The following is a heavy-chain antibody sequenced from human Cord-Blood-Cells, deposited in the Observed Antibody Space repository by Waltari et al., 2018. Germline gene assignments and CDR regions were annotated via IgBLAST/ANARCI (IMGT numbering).Heavy chain of an antibody. CDR3: TRPDYGDDY. V-gene: IGHV3-73*02. J-gene: IGHJ4*02. Sequence: EVQLVESGGGLVQPGGSLKLSCAASGFTFSGSAMPWVRQASGKGLEWVGRIRSKANSYATAYAASVKGRFTISRDDSKNTAYLQMNSLKTEDTAVYYCTRPDYGDDYWGQGTLVTVSS. CDR2: IRSKANSYAT. CDR1: GFTFSGSA. D-gene: IGHD4-17*01.